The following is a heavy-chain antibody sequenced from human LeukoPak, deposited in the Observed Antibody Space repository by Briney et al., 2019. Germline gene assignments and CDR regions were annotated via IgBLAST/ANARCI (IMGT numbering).Heavy chain of an antibody. V-gene: IGHV5-51*01. J-gene: IGHJ1*01. D-gene: IGHD1-26*01. CDR1: GYSFTNYW. CDR3: ARPMGATTYEYFQH. CDR2: IYPDDSDT. Sequence: GESLKISCKGSGYSFTNYWIGWVRQMPGKGLEWMGIIYPDDSDTTYSPSFQGQVTISVDKSISTAYLQWSSLKASDTAMYYCARPMGATTYEYFQHWGQGTLVTVSS.